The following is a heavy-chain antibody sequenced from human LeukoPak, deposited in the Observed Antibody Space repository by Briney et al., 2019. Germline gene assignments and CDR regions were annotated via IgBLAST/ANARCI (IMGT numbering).Heavy chain of an antibody. V-gene: IGHV1-8*01. D-gene: IGHD3-22*01. CDR3: ARGLTYYYDSSGYYDAFDI. Sequence: ASVKVSCKASGYTFTSYDINWVRQAPGQGLEWMGWMNPNSGNTGYAQKFQGRVTMTRNTSISTAYMELSSLRSEDTAAYYCARGLTYYYDSSGYYDAFDIWGQGTMVTVSS. CDR1: GYTFTSYD. J-gene: IGHJ3*02. CDR2: MNPNSGNT.